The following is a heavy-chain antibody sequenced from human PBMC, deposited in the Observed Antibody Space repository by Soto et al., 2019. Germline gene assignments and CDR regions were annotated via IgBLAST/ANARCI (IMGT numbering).Heavy chain of an antibody. CDR2: IHDDGSIT. CDR3: GRVPAAAAGIRIDH. D-gene: IGHD6-13*01. J-gene: IGHJ4*02. V-gene: IGHV3-74*01. CDR1: W. Sequence: WGNCVHTAPGKGLVWVARIHDDGSITNYADSVKGRFTISRDNAKNTLYLQMNSLRAEDTAVYYCGRVPAAAAGIRIDHCSQRILVPVSS.